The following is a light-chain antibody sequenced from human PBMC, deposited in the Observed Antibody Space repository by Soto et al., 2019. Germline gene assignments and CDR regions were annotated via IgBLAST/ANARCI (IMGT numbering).Light chain of an antibody. J-gene: IGLJ2*01. V-gene: IGLV2-14*01. CDR3: SSYTGSTTLGV. CDR2: EVS. Sequence: QSALTQPASVSGSPGQSITISCTGTSSDVGGYNYVSWYQQHPGKAPKLMIYEVSNRPSGVSNRFSGSKSGNTASLTISGLRAEDEADYYCSSYTGSTTLGVFGGGTKLTVL. CDR1: SSDVGGYNY.